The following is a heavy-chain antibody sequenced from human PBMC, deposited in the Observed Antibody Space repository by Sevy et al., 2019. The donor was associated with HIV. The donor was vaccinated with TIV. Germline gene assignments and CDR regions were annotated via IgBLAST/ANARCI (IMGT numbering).Heavy chain of an antibody. CDR3: RLTITKDTSKYQVVLTMTTMDPVDTATYFCAVFPSGHDVPFFES. Sequence: SGPTLVKPTQTLALTCTFSGSSLYISGVGVAWIRQPPGKALEWLALIYWDDDEHYSPSLKNRLTITNDTSKNQLAPNDREQGAKERPTLKNRLTITKDTSKYQVVLTMTTMDPVDTATYFCAVFPSGHDVPFFESWGHGLLVTVSS. CDR2: IYWDDDE. J-gene: IGHJ1*01. CDR1: GSSLYISGVG. D-gene: IGHD5-18*01. V-gene: IGHV2-5*02.